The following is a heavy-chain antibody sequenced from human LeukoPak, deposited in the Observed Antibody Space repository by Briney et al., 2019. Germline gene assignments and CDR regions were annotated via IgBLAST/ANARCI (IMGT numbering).Heavy chain of an antibody. CDR2: IHTSGTT. J-gene: IGHJ4*02. V-gene: IGHV4-61*02. Sequence: SETLTLTCTVSGGFISRGSFHWNWIRQPAGTGLEWIGRIHTSGTTNYNPSLKSRLTISVDTSKNQFSLKLSSVNAADTAVYYCARSGYSSPFDYWGQGTLVTVSS. CDR3: ARSGYSSPFDY. D-gene: IGHD6-13*01. CDR1: GGFISRGSFH.